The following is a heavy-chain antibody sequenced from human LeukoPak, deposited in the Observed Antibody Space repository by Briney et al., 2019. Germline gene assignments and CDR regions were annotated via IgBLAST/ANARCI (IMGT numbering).Heavy chain of an antibody. Sequence: SETLSLTCTVSGGXISSSSYYWGWIRQPPGRGLEWCGYIYYSGSTNYNPSLKSRVTISVDTSKNQFSLKLSSVTAADTAVYYCARAEDYYDSSGYLYYYGMDVWGQGTTVTVSS. CDR3: ARAEDYYDSSGYLYYYGMDV. CDR2: IYYSGST. D-gene: IGHD3-22*01. CDR1: GGXISSSSYY. J-gene: IGHJ6*02. V-gene: IGHV4-61*05.